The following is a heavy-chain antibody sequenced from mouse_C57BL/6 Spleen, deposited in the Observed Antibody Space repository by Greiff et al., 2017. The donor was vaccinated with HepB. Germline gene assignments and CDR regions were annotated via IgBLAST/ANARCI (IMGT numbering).Heavy chain of an antibody. CDR3: ARVGSSGYVDYAMDY. CDR2: ISDGGSYT. D-gene: IGHD3-2*02. Sequence: EVQVVESGGGLVKPGGSLKLSCAASGFTFSSYAMSWVRQTPEKRLEWVATISDGGSYTYYPDNVKGRFTISRDNAKNNLYLQMSHLKSEDTAMYYCARVGSSGYVDYAMDYWGQGTSVTVSS. V-gene: IGHV5-4*01. J-gene: IGHJ4*01. CDR1: GFTFSSYA.